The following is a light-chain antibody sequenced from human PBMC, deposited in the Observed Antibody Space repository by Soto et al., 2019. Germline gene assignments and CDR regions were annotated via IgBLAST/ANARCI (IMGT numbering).Light chain of an antibody. V-gene: IGKV1D-12*01. CDR1: QGISSW. CDR2: AAS. J-gene: IGKJ5*01. CDR3: QQANYFPIT. Sequence: DIPMTQSPSSVSASLGDRVTISCRASQGISSWLTWYQQKPGKAPKLLIHAASSLQSGVPARFSGSGSGTDFTLTISSLQPEDFATYYCQQANYFPITFGQGTRLEIK.